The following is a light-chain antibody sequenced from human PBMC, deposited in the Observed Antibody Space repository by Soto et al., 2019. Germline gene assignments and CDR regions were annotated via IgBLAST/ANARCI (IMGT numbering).Light chain of an antibody. J-gene: IGLJ2*01. CDR2: EVT. CDR1: GSDVGGYGY. V-gene: IGLV2-8*01. Sequence: QSALTQPPSASGSRGQSVTISCTGTGSDVGGYGYVSWYQQHPGKAPKLMIFEVTKRASGVPNRFSGSKSGNTASLTVSGLQAEDEADYYCSSYAGINTDVVFGGGTKLTVL. CDR3: SSYAGINTDVV.